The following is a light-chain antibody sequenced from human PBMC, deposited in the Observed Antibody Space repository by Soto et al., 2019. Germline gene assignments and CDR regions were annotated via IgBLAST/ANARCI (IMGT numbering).Light chain of an antibody. J-gene: IGKJ2*01. Sequence: DIQMTQSPSTLSASVGDGVTTTCWASQNISAWLAWYQQRPGKAPKFLIYDASNLETGVSSRFSGSGSGTEFTLTIRSLQPDDFATYYCQQYDSSSPTFGQGTKLEIK. CDR1: QNISAW. CDR2: DAS. CDR3: QQYDSSSPT. V-gene: IGKV1-5*01.